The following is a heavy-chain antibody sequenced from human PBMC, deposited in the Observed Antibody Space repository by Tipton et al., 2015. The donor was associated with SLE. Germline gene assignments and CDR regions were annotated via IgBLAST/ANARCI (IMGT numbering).Heavy chain of an antibody. D-gene: IGHD2-15*01. CDR1: GGSMSTYY. CDR3: ARYSLTNGLLDL. V-gene: IGHV4-59*01. J-gene: IGHJ2*01. CDR2: IYYSGGT. Sequence: TLSLTCTVSGGSMSTYYWSWIRLPPGKGLEWIGYIYYSGGTSYNPSLNSRVTISVDTSRNQFSLKLTSVTAADSAVYYCARYSLTNGLLDLWGRGTLVTVSS.